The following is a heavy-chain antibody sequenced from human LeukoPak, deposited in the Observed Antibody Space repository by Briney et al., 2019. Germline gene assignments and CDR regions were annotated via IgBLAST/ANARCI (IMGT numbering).Heavy chain of an antibody. J-gene: IGHJ4*02. Sequence: SETLSLTCAVYGGSFSGYYRSWIRQPPGKGLEWIGEINHSGSTNYNPSLKSRVTISVDTSKNQFSLKLSSVTAADTAVYYCARAERDCGGDCYATIFDYWGQGTLVTVSS. CDR3: ARAERDCGGDCYATIFDY. CDR2: INHSGST. D-gene: IGHD2-21*02. V-gene: IGHV4-34*01. CDR1: GGSFSGYY.